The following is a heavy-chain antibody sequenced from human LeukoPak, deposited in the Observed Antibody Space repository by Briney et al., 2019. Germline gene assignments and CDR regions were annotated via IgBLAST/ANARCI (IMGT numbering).Heavy chain of an antibody. D-gene: IGHD5-12*01. CDR3: AREGSGYDSHIPFDY. CDR2: IYSGGST. J-gene: IGHJ4*02. Sequence: PGGSLRLSCAASGFTVSSNYMSWVRQAPGKGLEWVSAIYSGGSTYYADSVKGRFTISRDNSKNTLYLQMNSLRAEDTAVYYCAREGSGYDSHIPFDYWGQGTLVTVSS. V-gene: IGHV3-53*01. CDR1: GFTVSSNY.